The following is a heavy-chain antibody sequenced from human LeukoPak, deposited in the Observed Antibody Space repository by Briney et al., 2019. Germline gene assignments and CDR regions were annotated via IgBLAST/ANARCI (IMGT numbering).Heavy chain of an antibody. V-gene: IGHV3-66*01. D-gene: IGHD6-13*01. Sequence: GGSLRVSCAASGFTVSSNYMSWVRQAPGKGLDWVSVIYRGGSTYYADSVKGRFTISRDNSKNTLYLQMNSLRAEDTAVYYCARVGYIQVFDIWGQGTLVTVCS. J-gene: IGHJ3*02. CDR1: GFTVSSNY. CDR3: ARVGYIQVFDI. CDR2: IYRGGST.